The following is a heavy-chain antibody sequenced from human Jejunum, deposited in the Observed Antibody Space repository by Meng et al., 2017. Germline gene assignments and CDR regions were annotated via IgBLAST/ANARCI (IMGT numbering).Heavy chain of an antibody. Sequence: GGSLRLSCAVSGFTFEDYTMHWVRQRPGKGLEWVSGISWNRGSMYYADSVKGRFTVSRDNARNSLYLQMSSLRAEDTALYYCAKDIARYGGNSEVSPASAFDVWGQGTMVTVSS. V-gene: IGHV3-9*01. CDR2: ISWNRGSM. J-gene: IGHJ3*01. D-gene: IGHD4-23*01. CDR3: AKDIARYGGNSEVSPASAFDV. CDR1: GFTFEDYT.